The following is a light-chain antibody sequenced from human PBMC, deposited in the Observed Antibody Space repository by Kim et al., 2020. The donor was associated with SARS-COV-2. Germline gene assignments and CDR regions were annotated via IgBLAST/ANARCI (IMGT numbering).Light chain of an antibody. CDR3: QSYDRSDLTYV. Sequence: NFMLTQPHSVSGSPGETVTISCTRSTGRIGSKSVQWYQQRPGSSPTPVVYSDDQRPSGVPDRFSGSIDTSSNSASLTISGLKAEDEADYYCQSYDRSDLTYVFGTGTKVTVL. CDR2: SDD. V-gene: IGLV6-57*01. CDR1: TGRIGSKS. J-gene: IGLJ1*01.